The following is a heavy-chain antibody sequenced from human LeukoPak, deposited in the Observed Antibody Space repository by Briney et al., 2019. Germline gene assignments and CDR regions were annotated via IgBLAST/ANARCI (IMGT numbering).Heavy chain of an antibody. J-gene: IGHJ4*02. CDR2: IEQDGSDK. D-gene: IGHD5-12*01. Sequence: GGSLRLSCVASGFTFSSYWMSWVRQAPGKGLEWVANIEQDGSDKYYVDSVKGRFTISRDNAKNLLYLEMNSLRAEDTAVYYCARDGGYSGYTPPDYWGQGTLVTVSS. V-gene: IGHV3-7*01. CDR1: GFTFSSYW. CDR3: ARDGGYSGYTPPDY.